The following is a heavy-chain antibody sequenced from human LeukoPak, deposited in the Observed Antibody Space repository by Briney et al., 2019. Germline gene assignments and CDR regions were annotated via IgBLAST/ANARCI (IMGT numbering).Heavy chain of an antibody. CDR3: ARAGYCSGGSCYPYYYYYYMDV. CDR1: GYTFTSYA. J-gene: IGHJ6*03. CDR2: ISGHNDDT. V-gene: IGHV1-18*01. D-gene: IGHD2-15*01. Sequence: VSVKVSCKASGYTFTSYAISWVRQAPGQGLEWMGWISGHNDDTNYAQRLQGRVTMTTDTSTSTAYMELRSLRSDDTAVYYCARAGYCSGGSCYPYYYYYYMDVRGKGTTVTVSS.